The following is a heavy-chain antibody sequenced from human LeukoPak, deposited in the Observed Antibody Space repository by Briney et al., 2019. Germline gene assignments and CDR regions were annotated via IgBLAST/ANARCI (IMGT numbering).Heavy chain of an antibody. D-gene: IGHD3/OR15-3a*01. CDR1: GGSFSGYY. Sequence: PSETLSLTCVVNGGSFSGYYWSWIRQPPGKGLGWIGEIDQSGTTNYNPSLKSRVVISIDTSKKQFSLTLTSMTAADTAVYYCARVPHYYFGYGYFDTWGQGTRVTVSS. CDR3: ARVPHYYFGYGYFDT. V-gene: IGHV4-34*01. CDR2: IDQSGTT. J-gene: IGHJ4*02.